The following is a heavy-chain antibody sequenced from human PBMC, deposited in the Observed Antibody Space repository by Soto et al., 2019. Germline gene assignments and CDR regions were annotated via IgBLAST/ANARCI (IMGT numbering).Heavy chain of an antibody. Sequence: EVQLLESGGGLVQPGESLRLSCAASGFTFGGYFMNWVRQAPGKGLEWVSDIDTTGGRTHYAESVRCRFTISRDNSRNTLDLQMNSLRAEDTALYYCTKDRHWYGMDVWGQGTTGTVSS. CDR2: IDTTGGRT. CDR1: GFTFGGYF. D-gene: IGHD1-1*01. J-gene: IGHJ6*02. V-gene: IGHV3-23*01. CDR3: TKDRHWYGMDV.